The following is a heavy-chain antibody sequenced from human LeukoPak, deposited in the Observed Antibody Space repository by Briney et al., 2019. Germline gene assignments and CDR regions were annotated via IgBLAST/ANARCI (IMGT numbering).Heavy chain of an antibody. Sequence: SETLSLTCTVSGGSISSRSYYWGWIRQPPGKGREWIGSIYNTGSTYYTSSLKSRVTISVDTSKNQFSLKLSSVAAADTAVYYCARLYRNMVRGLINPYFDYWGQGTLVTVSS. CDR3: ARLYRNMVRGLINPYFDY. CDR1: GGSISSRSYY. CDR2: IYNTGST. V-gene: IGHV4-39*01. J-gene: IGHJ4*02. D-gene: IGHD3-10*01.